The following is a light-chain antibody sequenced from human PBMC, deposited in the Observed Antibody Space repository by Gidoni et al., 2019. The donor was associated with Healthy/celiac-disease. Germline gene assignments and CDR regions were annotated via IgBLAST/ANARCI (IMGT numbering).Light chain of an antibody. CDR1: QSISSY. CDR3: QQSYSTLYT. V-gene: IGKV1-39*01. CDR2: AAS. Sequence: IQMTQSPSSLSASVGDRVTITCRASQSISSYLNWYQQKPGKAPKLLIYAASSVQSGVPSRFSGSGSGTDFTLTISSLQTEDFATDYCQQSYSTLYTFXXXTKLEIK. J-gene: IGKJ2*01.